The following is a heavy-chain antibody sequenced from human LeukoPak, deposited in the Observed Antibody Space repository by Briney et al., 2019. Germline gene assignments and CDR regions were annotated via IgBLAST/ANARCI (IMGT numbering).Heavy chain of an antibody. Sequence: PGGSLRLSCAASGFIFSSYGMHWVRRTPGKGLGWEAFIRYDGSNKYYADSVKGQFTISRDNSENTMYLQMNSLRVEDTAIYYCAKRRGEDYFDYWGQGSLVTVSS. D-gene: IGHD2-21*01. CDR1: GFIFSSYG. J-gene: IGHJ4*02. V-gene: IGHV3-30*02. CDR3: AKRRGEDYFDY. CDR2: IRYDGSNK.